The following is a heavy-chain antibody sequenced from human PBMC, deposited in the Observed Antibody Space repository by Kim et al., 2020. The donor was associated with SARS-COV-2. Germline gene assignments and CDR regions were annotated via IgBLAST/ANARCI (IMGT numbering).Heavy chain of an antibody. CDR2: IYSSGST. CDR1: GDSISSSNYC. CDR3: VRHFKYFDWSTRGYFDY. D-gene: IGHD3-9*01. Sequence: SETLSLTCTASGDSISSSNYCWGWIRQPPGKGLEWIGSIYSSGSTFYNPSLKSRFIISVETSRNEFSLKLSYVTAADTAVYYCVRHFKYFDWSTRGYFDYGGQGTLVTVSS. J-gene: IGHJ4*02. V-gene: IGHV4-39*01.